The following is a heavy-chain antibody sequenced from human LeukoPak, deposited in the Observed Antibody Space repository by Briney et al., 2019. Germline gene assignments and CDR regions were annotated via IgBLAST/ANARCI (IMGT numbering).Heavy chain of an antibody. J-gene: IGHJ4*02. CDR2: IYYSGST. Sequence: SETLSLTCTVSGGSISSYYWSWIRQPPGKGLEWIGYIYYSGSTNYNPSLKSRVTISVDTSKNQFSLKLSSVTAADTAVYYCVRGGYPLIYWGQGTLVTVSS. V-gene: IGHV4-59*01. D-gene: IGHD2-2*01. CDR1: GGSISSYY. CDR3: VRGGYPLIY.